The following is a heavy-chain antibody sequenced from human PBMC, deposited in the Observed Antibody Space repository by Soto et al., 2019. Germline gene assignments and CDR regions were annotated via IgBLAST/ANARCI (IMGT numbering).Heavy chain of an antibody. J-gene: IGHJ4*02. V-gene: IGHV1-18*01. CDR2: ISAYNGNT. D-gene: IGHD3-16*02. Sequence: ASVKVSCKASGYTFTSYGISWVRQAPGQGLEWMGWISAYNGNTNYAQKLQGRVTMTTDTSTSTAYMELRSLRSDDTAVYYCARSGEWNYRWGSYRYTGSYFDYWGQGSLVTVAS. CDR1: GYTFTSYG. CDR3: ARSGEWNYRWGSYRYTGSYFDY.